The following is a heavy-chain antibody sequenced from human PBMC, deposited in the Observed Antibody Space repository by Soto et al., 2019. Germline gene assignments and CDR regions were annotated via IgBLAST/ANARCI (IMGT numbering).Heavy chain of an antibody. V-gene: IGHV5-51*01. D-gene: IGHD6-13*01. CDR2: IYPGDSDT. CDR1: GYSCTSYW. Sequence: GESLKISCKGSGYSCTSYWIGWVRQMPGKGLEWMGIIYPGDSDTRYSPSFQGQVTISADKSISTAYLQWSSLKASDTAMYYCASRLAAAGTDYCYAMDVWGQGTTVTVSS. CDR3: ASRLAAAGTDYCYAMDV. J-gene: IGHJ6*02.